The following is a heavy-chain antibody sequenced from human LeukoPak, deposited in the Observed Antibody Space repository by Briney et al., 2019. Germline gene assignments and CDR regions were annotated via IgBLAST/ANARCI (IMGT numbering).Heavy chain of an antibody. V-gene: IGHV3-74*01. J-gene: IGHJ4*02. Sequence: PGGSLRLSCAASGFTFSSFWMHWVRQAPGKGLVWVSRIKSDGTTTTDADSVKGRFTISRDNAKNTLYLQMNSLRAEDTAIYYCARDGWTSSPFFDYWGQGILVTVSS. CDR2: IKSDGTTT. CDR1: GFTFSSFW. CDR3: ARDGWTSSPFFDY. D-gene: IGHD3/OR15-3a*01.